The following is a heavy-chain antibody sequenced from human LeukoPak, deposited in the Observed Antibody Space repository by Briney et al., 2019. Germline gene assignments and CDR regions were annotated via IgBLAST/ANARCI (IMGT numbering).Heavy chain of an antibody. D-gene: IGHD2-2*02. CDR3: ARVGGVVVVPAAIWGYYGMNV. Sequence: SVKVTCKASGGTFSSYAISWVRQAPGQGLEWMGGIIPILGTANYAQKFQGRVTITADESTSTAYMELSSLRSEDTAVYYCARVGGVVVVPAAIWGYYGMNVWGQGTTVTVSS. CDR2: IIPILGTA. V-gene: IGHV1-69*13. J-gene: IGHJ6*02. CDR1: GGTFSSYA.